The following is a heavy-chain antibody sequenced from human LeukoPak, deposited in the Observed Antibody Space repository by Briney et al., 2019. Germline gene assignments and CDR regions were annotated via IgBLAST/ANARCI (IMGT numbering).Heavy chain of an antibody. CDR3: ARRRGNTMVRGVIIKGALFSDWFDP. V-gene: IGHV5-51*01. CDR2: IYPGDSDT. D-gene: IGHD3-10*01. CDR1: RYSFTSYW. J-gene: IGHJ5*02. Sequence: GESLKISCKGSRYSFTSYWIGWVRQMPGKGLEWMGIIYPGDSDTRYSPSFQGQVTISADKSISTAYLQWSSLKASDTAMYYCARRRGNTMVRGVIIKGALFSDWFDPWGQGTLVTVSS.